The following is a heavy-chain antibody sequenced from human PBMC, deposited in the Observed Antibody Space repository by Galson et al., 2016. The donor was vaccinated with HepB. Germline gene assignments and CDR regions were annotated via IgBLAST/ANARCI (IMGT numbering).Heavy chain of an antibody. CDR2: TYNSGST. CDR3: ARDLARGGPGSLGV. D-gene: IGHD1-26*01. CDR1: GGSISSGGSY. Sequence: TLSLTCSVSGGSISSGGSYWSWIRPQPGKGLEWIGYTYNSGSTFYNPSLESRLTISVDTSKNQFSLNRGSVTAADTAVYYWARDLARGGPGSLGVWGQGTTVTVSS. V-gene: IGHV4-31*03. J-gene: IGHJ6*02.